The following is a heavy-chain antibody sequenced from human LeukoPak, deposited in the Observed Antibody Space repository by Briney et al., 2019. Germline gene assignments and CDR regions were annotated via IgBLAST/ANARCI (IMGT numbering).Heavy chain of an antibody. V-gene: IGHV1-8*01. J-gene: IGHJ6*03. CDR2: MNPNSGNT. CDR3: ARRPFGGRGRIAAAGTRGDHYYYMDV. Sequence: ASVKVSCKASGYTFTSYDINWGRQATGQGVELRGGMNPNSGNTGYVQKFQGRVTITRNTSISTAYMELSSLRSEDTAVYSCARRPFGGRGRIAAAGTRGDHYYYMDVWGKGTTVTVSS. D-gene: IGHD6-13*01. CDR1: GYTFTSYD.